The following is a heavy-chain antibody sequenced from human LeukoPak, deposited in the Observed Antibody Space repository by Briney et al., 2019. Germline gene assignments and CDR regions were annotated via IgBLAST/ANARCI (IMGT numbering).Heavy chain of an antibody. CDR1: GGSISSGDYY. CDR2: IYYSGST. D-gene: IGHD3-3*01. CDR3: AREPLYPMVDY. J-gene: IGHJ4*02. Sequence: SETLSLTCAVSGGSISSGDYYWSWIRQPPGKGLEWIGYIYYSGSTYYNPSLKSRVTISVDTSKNQFSLKLSSVTAADTAVYYCAREPLYPMVDYWGQGTLVTVST. V-gene: IGHV4-30-4*08.